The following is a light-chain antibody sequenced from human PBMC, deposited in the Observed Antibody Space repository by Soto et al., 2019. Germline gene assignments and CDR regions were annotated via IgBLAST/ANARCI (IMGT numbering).Light chain of an antibody. CDR3: QQYNNWPAIT. J-gene: IGKJ5*01. Sequence: ERVMTQCPSTLSVARGERSTVSLMASQGVRSNLAWYQQKPGQPPRLVISGASTRAPGIPARFSGFGSGTDFTLTISSLQSEDFAIYYCQQYNNWPAITFGQGTRLEIK. CDR2: GAS. V-gene: IGKV3D-15*01. CDR1: QGVRSN.